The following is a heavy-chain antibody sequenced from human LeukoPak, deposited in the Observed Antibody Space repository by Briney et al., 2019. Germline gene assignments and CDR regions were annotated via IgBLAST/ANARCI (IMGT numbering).Heavy chain of an antibody. CDR2: INHSGST. D-gene: IGHD3-10*01. J-gene: IGHJ3*02. CDR1: GGSFSGYY. CDR3: ARGPTMVRKGACDI. V-gene: IGHV4-34*01. Sequence: SGTLSLTCAVYGGSFSGYYWSWIRQPPGKGLEWIGEINHSGSTNYNPSLKSRVTISVDTSKNQFSLKLSSVTAADTAVYYCARGPTMVRKGACDIWGQGTMVTVSS.